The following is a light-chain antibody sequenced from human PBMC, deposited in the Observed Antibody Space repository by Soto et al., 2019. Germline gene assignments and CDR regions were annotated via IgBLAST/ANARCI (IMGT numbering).Light chain of an antibody. CDR2: DVS. CDR1: SSDVGGYNY. V-gene: IGLV2-14*01. CDR3: SSYTSSSTLDVV. Sequence: QSALTQPASVSGSPGQSITISCTGTSSDVGGYNYVSRYQQHPGKAPKLMIYDVSNRPSGVSNRFSGSKSGNTASLTISGHQAEDEADYYCSSYTSSSTLDVVFGGGTKVTVL. J-gene: IGLJ2*01.